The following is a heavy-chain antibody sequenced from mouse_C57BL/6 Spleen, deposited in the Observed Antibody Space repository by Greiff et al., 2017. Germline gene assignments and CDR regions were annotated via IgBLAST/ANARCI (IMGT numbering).Heavy chain of an antibody. D-gene: IGHD1-1*01. CDR1: GYTFTSYW. CDR2: IYPGSGST. Sequence: VQLQQPGAELVKPGASVKMSCKASGYTFTSYWITWVKQRPGQGLEWIGDIYPGSGSTNYNEKFKSKATLTVDTSSSTAYMQLSSLTSEDSAVYYCALYYGSSHWYCDVWGTGTTVTVAS. CDR3: ALYYGSSHWYCDV. V-gene: IGHV1-55*01. J-gene: IGHJ1*03.